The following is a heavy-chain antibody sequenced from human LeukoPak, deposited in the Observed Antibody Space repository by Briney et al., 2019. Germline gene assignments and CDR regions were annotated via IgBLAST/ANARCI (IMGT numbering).Heavy chain of an antibody. V-gene: IGHV4-34*01. CDR1: GGSFSGYY. CDR2: INHSGST. J-gene: IGHJ6*02. Sequence: PSETLSLTCAVYGGSFSGYYWSWIRQPPGKGLEWIGEINHSGSTNYNPSLKSRVTISVDTSENQFSLKLSSVTAADTAVYYCARLGVRIVVVVAATTNDYYGMDVWGQGTTVTVSS. D-gene: IGHD2-15*01. CDR3: ARLGVRIVVVVAATTNDYYGMDV.